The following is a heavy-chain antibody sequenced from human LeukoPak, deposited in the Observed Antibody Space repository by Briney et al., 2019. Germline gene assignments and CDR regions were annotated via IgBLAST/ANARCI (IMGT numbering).Heavy chain of an antibody. CDR3: ARFTEDGYSYGYSGPFDY. CDR1: GGSISSYY. Sequence: SETLSLTCTVSGGSISSYYWGWIRQPPGKGLEWIGSIYYSGSTYYNPSLKSRVTISVDTSKNQFSLKLSSVTAADTAVYYCARFTEDGYSYGYSGPFDYWGQGTLVTVSS. V-gene: IGHV4-39*07. J-gene: IGHJ4*02. D-gene: IGHD5-18*01. CDR2: IYYSGST.